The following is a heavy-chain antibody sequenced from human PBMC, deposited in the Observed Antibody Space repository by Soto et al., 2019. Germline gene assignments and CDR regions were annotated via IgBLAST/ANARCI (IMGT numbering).Heavy chain of an antibody. Sequence: GGSLRLSCAASGFTFSSYVMSWVRQAPGKGLEWVSTIIVSGGSTYYADSVKGRFTISRDNSKNTLYLQMNSLRAEDTAVYYCARDNKWSLDYWGQGTLVTVSS. CDR3: ARDNKWSLDY. J-gene: IGHJ4*02. CDR2: IIVSGGST. V-gene: IGHV3-23*01. D-gene: IGHD2-15*01. CDR1: GFTFSSYV.